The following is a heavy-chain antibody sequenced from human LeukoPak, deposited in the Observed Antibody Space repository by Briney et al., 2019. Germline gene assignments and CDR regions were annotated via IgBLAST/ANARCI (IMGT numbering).Heavy chain of an antibody. Sequence: ASVKVSCKTSGYTFTSYDINWVRQATGQGLEWMGVMNTNSGNTGYAQRFRGRVTVTRNTSISTAYMELSSLRSEDTAVYYCARGASRSFDYWGQGTLVTVSS. CDR2: MNTNSGNT. CDR3: ARGASRSFDY. D-gene: IGHD6-6*01. J-gene: IGHJ4*02. CDR1: GYTFTSYD. V-gene: IGHV1-8*03.